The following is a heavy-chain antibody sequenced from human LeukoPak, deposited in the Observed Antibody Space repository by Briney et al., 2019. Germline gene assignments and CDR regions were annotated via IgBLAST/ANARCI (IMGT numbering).Heavy chain of an antibody. Sequence: GASVKVSCKASGYTFTSYYMHWVRQAPGQGLEWMGIINPSGGSTSYAQKFQGRVTITRDTSASTAYMELSSLRSEDTAVYYCAILSPYYYDSSGYYDLYAFDIWGQGTMVTVSS. D-gene: IGHD3-22*01. V-gene: IGHV1-46*01. J-gene: IGHJ3*02. CDR1: GYTFTSYY. CDR2: INPSGGST. CDR3: AILSPYYYDSSGYYDLYAFDI.